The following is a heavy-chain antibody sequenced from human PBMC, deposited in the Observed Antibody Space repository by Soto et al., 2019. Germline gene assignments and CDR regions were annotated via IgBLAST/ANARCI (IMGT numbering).Heavy chain of an antibody. Sequence: QVQLVESGGGVVQPGRSLRLSCAASGFTFSNYGMHWVRQAPGKGLEWVAVIWYDGSNKYYADSVKGRFTISRDNSKNTLYLQMNGLRAEDTAVYYCAREDYGDSHDYWGQGTLVTVSS. D-gene: IGHD4-17*01. CDR1: GFTFSNYG. J-gene: IGHJ4*02. CDR2: IWYDGSNK. V-gene: IGHV3-33*01. CDR3: AREDYGDSHDY.